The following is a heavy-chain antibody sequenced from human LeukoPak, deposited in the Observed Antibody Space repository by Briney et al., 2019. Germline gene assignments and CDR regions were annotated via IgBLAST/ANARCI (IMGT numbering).Heavy chain of an antibody. J-gene: IGHJ4*02. CDR2: INHSGST. CDR3: ARDGYNSPDY. D-gene: IGHD5-24*01. CDR1: GGSFSGYY. Sequence: SETLSLTCAVYGGSFSGYYWSWIRQPPGKGLEWIGEINHSGSTNYNPSLKSRVTISVDTSKNQFSLKLSSVTAAGTAVYYCARDGYNSPDYWGQGTLVTVSS. V-gene: IGHV4-34*01.